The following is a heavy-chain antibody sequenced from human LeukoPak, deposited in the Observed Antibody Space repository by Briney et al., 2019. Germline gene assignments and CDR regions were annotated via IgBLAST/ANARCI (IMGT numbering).Heavy chain of an antibody. J-gene: IGHJ4*02. CDR3: ARQDFNDYSNRDLPLDY. CDR2: IYPGDSDT. Sequence: GESLKISCKGSGYSFTNYWIGWVRQMPGKGLEWMGIIYPGDSDTRYSPSFQGQVTISADKSISAAYLQWSSLKASDTAMYYCARQDFNDYSNRDLPLDYWGQGTLVTVSS. D-gene: IGHD4-11*01. V-gene: IGHV5-51*01. CDR1: GYSFTNYW.